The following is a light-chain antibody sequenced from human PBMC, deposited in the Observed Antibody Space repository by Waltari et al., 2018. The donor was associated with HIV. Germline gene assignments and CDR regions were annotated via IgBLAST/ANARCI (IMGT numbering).Light chain of an antibody. Sequence: DIQMTQSPSSLSASVGDRVTITCRASHDISNYLAWFQQKPGEAPKSLIYAASTLQSGVPSKFRGSGSETYSTLTINSLQSEDSATYYCQQYKGYPLTFGQGTRLEIK. J-gene: IGKJ5*01. CDR1: HDISNY. CDR3: QQYKGYPLT. CDR2: AAS. V-gene: IGKV1-16*02.